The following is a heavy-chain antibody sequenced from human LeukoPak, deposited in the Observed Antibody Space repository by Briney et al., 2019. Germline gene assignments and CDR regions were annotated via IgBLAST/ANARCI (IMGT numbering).Heavy chain of an antibody. D-gene: IGHD6-19*01. CDR3: ARDSPTLYSSGWYDY. V-gene: IGHV1-69*13. CDR2: IIPIFGTA. J-gene: IGHJ4*02. Sequence: ASVKVSCKASGGTFSSYAISWVRQAPGQGLEWMGGIIPIFGTANYAQKFQGRVTITADESTSTAYMELSSLRSEDTAVYYCARDSPTLYSSGWYDYWGQGTLVTVLS. CDR1: GGTFSSYA.